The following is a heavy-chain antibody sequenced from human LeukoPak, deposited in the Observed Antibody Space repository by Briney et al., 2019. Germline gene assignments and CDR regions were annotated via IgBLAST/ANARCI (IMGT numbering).Heavy chain of an antibody. CDR3: ARGNDYGDYGRAFDI. D-gene: IGHD4-17*01. CDR1: GGSISSYY. V-gene: IGHV4-59*01. Sequence: SETLSPTCTVSGGSISSYYWTWIRQPPGKGLEWIGYILYSGSTNYNPSLKSRLTASVDTSENQFSLKLSSVTPADTAVYYCARGNDYGDYGRAFDIWGLGTMVTVSS. CDR2: ILYSGST. J-gene: IGHJ3*02.